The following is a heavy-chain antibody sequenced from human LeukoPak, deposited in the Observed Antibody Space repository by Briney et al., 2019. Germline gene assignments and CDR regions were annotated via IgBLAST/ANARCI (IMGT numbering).Heavy chain of an antibody. CDR1: GYTFTSYD. V-gene: IGHV1-8*01. Sequence: SVKVSCKASGYTFTSYDINWVRQATGQGLEWMGWMNPNSGNPGYAQKFQGRVTMTWDTSISTAYMKLSSIRSEDWAVYYCARGRLGYCSSTSCYYMDVWGKGTTVTVSS. D-gene: IGHD2-2*01. CDR3: ARGRLGYCSSTSCYYMDV. J-gene: IGHJ6*03. CDR2: MNPNSGNP.